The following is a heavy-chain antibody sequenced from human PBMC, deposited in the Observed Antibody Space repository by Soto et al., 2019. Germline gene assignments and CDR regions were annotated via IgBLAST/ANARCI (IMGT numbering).Heavy chain of an antibody. CDR2: ISAYNGNT. D-gene: IGHD1-26*01. J-gene: IGHJ4*02. CDR3: ARDAAVGLFDY. Sequence: ASVKVSCKASGYTFTSYGISWVRQAPGQGLEWMGWISAYNGNTNYAQKLQGRVTMTTDKSTSTAYMELSSLRSEDTAVYYCARDAAVGLFDYWGQGTLVTVSS. V-gene: IGHV1-18*01. CDR1: GYTFTSYG.